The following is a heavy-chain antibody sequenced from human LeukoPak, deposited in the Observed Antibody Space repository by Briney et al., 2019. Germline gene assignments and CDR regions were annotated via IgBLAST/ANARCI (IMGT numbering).Heavy chain of an antibody. CDR1: GYTFTGYY. CDR2: INPNSGGT. D-gene: IGHD6-13*01. J-gene: IGHJ3*02. Sequence: ASVKVSCKASGYTFTGYYMHWVRQAPGQGLEWMGWINPNSGGTNYAQKFQGRVTMTRDTSISTAYMELSRLRSDDTAVYYCARGGGKGGQQLVRCAFDIWGQGTMVTVSS. CDR3: ARGGGKGGQQLVRCAFDI. V-gene: IGHV1-2*02.